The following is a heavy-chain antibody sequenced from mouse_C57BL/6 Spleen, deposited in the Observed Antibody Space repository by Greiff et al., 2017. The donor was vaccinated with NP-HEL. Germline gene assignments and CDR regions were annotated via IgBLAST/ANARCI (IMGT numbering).Heavy chain of an antibody. CDR3: TRDPYYYGSSYWYFDV. V-gene: IGHV5-9-1*02. D-gene: IGHD1-1*01. Sequence: EVHLVESGEGLVKPGGSLKLSCAASGFTFSSYAMSWVRQTPEKRLEWVAYISSGGDYIYYADTVKGRFTISRDNARNTLYLQMSSLKSEDTAMYYCTRDPYYYGSSYWYFDVWGTGTTVTISS. J-gene: IGHJ1*03. CDR2: ISSGGDYI. CDR1: GFTFSSYA.